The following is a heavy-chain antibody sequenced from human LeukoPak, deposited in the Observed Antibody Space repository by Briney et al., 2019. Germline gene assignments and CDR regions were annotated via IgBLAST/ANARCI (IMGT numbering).Heavy chain of an antibody. V-gene: IGHV3-30*03. Sequence: GGSLRLSCAASGFTFNSYGMHWVRQAPGKGLEWVAVISYDGSNKYYADSVKGRFTISRDNSKNTLYLQMSSLRSEDTAVYYCARGGWRSSWFDPWGQGTLVTVSS. J-gene: IGHJ5*02. D-gene: IGHD6-13*01. CDR1: GFTFNSYG. CDR3: ARGGWRSSWFDP. CDR2: ISYDGSNK.